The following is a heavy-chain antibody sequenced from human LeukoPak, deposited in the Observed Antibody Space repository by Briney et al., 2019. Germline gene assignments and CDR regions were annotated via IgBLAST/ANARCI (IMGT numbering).Heavy chain of an antibody. J-gene: IGHJ4*02. CDR1: GGSISSSSYY. V-gene: IGHV4-39*01. CDR2: IYYSGST. Sequence: SEPLSLTCTVSGGSISSSSYYWGWIRQPPGKGLEWIGSIYYSGSTYYNPSLKSRVTISVDTSKNQFSLKLSSVTAADTAVYYCASRGVVLPVDYWGQGTLVTVSS. CDR3: ASRGVVLPVDY. D-gene: IGHD2-2*01.